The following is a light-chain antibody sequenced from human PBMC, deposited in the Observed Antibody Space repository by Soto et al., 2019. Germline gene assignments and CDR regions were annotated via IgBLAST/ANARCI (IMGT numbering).Light chain of an antibody. J-gene: IGKJ1*01. V-gene: IGKV3-20*01. CDR1: QSVSSSY. Sequence: EIVLTQSPGTLSLSPGEGATLSCRASQSVSSSYLAWYQQKPGQTPRLVIYGASNRATGVPARFSGSGSGTDFTLTISSLQSEDFAVYYCLQYDDWHRTFGQGTKVDIK. CDR3: LQYDDWHRT. CDR2: GAS.